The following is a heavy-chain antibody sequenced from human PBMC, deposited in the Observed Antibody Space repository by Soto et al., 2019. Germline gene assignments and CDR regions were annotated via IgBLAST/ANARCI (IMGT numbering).Heavy chain of an antibody. Sequence: ASVKVSCKASGYTFTGYYMHWVRQAPGQGLEWMGWINPNSGGTNYAQRFQGWVTMTRDTSISTAYMELSSLRSEDTAVYYCASTYYDFWSGYQELYYYYGMDVWGQGTTVTVSS. CDR1: GYTFTGYY. D-gene: IGHD3-3*01. CDR3: ASTYYDFWSGYQELYYYYGMDV. V-gene: IGHV1-2*04. J-gene: IGHJ6*02. CDR2: INPNSGGT.